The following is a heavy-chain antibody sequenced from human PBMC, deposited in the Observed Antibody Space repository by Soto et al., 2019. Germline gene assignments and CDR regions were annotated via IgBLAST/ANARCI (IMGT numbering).Heavy chain of an antibody. V-gene: IGHV4-34*01. J-gene: IGHJ6*03. CDR3: ARDGTVTTDDENTYYYYYYMDV. CDR2: INHSGST. D-gene: IGHD4-4*01. CDR1: GGSFSGYY. Sequence: SETLSLTCAVYGGSFSGYYWSWIRQPPGKGLEWIGEINHSGSTNYNPSLKSRVTISVDTSKNQFSLKLSSVTAADTAVYYCARDGTVTTDDENTYYYYYYMDVWGKGTTVTVSS.